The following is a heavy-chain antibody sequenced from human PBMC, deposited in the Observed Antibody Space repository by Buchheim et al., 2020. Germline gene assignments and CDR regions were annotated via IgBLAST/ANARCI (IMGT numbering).Heavy chain of an antibody. Sequence: QVQLQESGPGLVKPSGTLSLTCAVSGGSISSSNCWSWVRQPPGKGLEWIGEIYHSGSTNSNPSLKSRVTISVATSKNQFSLKLSSVTAADTAVYYCARRRQQLLNRGYYFDYWGQGTL. CDR1: GGSISSSNC. J-gene: IGHJ4*02. CDR2: IYHSGST. D-gene: IGHD6-13*01. CDR3: ARRRQQLLNRGYYFDY. V-gene: IGHV4-4*02.